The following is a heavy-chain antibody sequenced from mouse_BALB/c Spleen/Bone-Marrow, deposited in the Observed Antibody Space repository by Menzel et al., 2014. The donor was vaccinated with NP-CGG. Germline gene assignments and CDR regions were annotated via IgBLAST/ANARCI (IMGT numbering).Heavy chain of an antibody. CDR2: IRNKANGYTT. CDR1: GLTFTDYY. V-gene: IGHV7-3*02. D-gene: IGHD1-1*01. Sequence: EVNVVESGGGLVQPGGSLRLSCATSGLTFTDYYMSWVRQPPGRALEWLGFIRNKANGYTTEYSASVKGRFTISRDNSQSILYLQMNTLRAEDSAAYYCARGWITTGFAYWGQGTLVTVSA. CDR3: ARGWITTGFAY. J-gene: IGHJ3*01.